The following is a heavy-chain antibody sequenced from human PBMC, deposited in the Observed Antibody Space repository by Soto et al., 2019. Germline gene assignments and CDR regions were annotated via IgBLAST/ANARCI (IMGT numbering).Heavy chain of an antibody. CDR2: MNPNSGNT. J-gene: IGHJ4*02. V-gene: IGHV1-8*01. Sequence: QVQLVQSGAEVKKPGASVKVSCKASGYTFTSYDINWVRQATGQGLEWMGGMNPNSGNTGYAQKFQGRVTMTRNTSVSRAYMELSSMRSEDAAVYYCGRGAAHRGPFDYWGQGTLVTVSS. D-gene: IGHD5-12*01. CDR3: GRGAAHRGPFDY. CDR1: GYTFTSYD.